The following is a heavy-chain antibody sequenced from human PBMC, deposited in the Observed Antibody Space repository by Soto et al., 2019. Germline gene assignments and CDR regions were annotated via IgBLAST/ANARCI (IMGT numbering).Heavy chain of an antibody. D-gene: IGHD3-9*01. V-gene: IGHV4-34*01. CDR1: GGSFRGYH. J-gene: IGHJ4*02. Sequence: SETLSLTCSVHGGSFRGYHWSWVRQPPGKRLEWIGEINHSGSTNYSPSLKSRVTLSIDTSKNRFSLRLSSVTAKDTAVYYCTGMTGNYFDYWGQGSLVAVSS. CDR3: TGMTGNYFDY. CDR2: INHSGST.